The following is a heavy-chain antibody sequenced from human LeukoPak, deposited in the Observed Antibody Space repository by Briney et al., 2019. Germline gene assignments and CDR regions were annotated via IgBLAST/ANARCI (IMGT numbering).Heavy chain of an antibody. CDR2: INHSGNT. CDR3: ARLCGNSTSCYLGVDY. V-gene: IGHV4-34*01. Sequence: GSLRLSCAASGLTFSNAWMSWVRQAPGKGLEWTGEINHSGNTNYNPSLKSRVTISVDTSMRQFSLNLNSVTAADTALYYCARLCGNSTSCYLGVDYWGQGTLVTVSS. D-gene: IGHD2-2*01. J-gene: IGHJ4*02. CDR1: GLTFSNAW.